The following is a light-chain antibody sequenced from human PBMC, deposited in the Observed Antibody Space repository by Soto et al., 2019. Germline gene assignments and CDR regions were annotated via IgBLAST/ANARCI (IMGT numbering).Light chain of an antibody. Sequence: QSALAQPASVSGSPGQSTTISCTGTSSDIGRYNLVSWYQQYPGKAPKLVIYDVTKRPSGVSDRFSASKSGNTASLTISGLQAEDEADYYCCSHAGRGSVLFGGGTKLTVL. CDR2: DVT. V-gene: IGLV2-23*02. CDR3: CSHAGRGSVL. CDR1: SSDIGRYNL. J-gene: IGLJ2*01.